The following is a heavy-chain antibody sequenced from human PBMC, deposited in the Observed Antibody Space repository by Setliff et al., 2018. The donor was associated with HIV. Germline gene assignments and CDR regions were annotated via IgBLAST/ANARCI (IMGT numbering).Heavy chain of an antibody. CDR2: IKSKRDGGTI. V-gene: IGHV3-15*01. J-gene: IGHJ4*02. CDR3: TTDPRD. CDR1: GLHFSNTW. Sequence: GGSLRLSCAASGLHFSNTWMSWVRQAPGKGLEWLGRIKSKRDGGTIDYVAPVKGRFSISRDDLKNTLYLHMNSLKTEDTAIYYCTTDPRDWGQGTLVTVPQ.